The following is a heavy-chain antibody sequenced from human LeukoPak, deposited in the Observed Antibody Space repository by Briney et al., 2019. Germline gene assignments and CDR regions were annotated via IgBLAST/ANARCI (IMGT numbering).Heavy chain of an antibody. Sequence: GGSLRLSCAASGFTFSSYWMSWIRQAPGKGLEWVSYISSSGSTIYYADSVKGRFTISRDNAKNSLYLQMNSLRAEDTAVYYCARDAGGNRLYAFDIWGQGTMVTVSS. D-gene: IGHD4-23*01. J-gene: IGHJ3*02. CDR3: ARDAGGNRLYAFDI. CDR1: GFTFSSYW. CDR2: ISSSGSTI. V-gene: IGHV3-11*01.